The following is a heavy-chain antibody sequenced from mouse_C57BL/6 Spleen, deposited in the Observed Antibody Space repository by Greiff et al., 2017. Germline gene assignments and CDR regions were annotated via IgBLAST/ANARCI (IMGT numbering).Heavy chain of an antibody. Sequence: EVKVEESGGGLVQPGGSLKLSCAASGFTFSDYYMYWVRQTPEKRLEWVAYISNGGGSTYYPDTVKGRFTISRDNAKNTLYLQMSRLKSEDTAMYYCARHGGLRAAYWGQGTLVTVSA. J-gene: IGHJ3*01. D-gene: IGHD2-4*01. CDR1: GFTFSDYY. CDR3: ARHGGLRAAY. V-gene: IGHV5-12*01. CDR2: ISNGGGST.